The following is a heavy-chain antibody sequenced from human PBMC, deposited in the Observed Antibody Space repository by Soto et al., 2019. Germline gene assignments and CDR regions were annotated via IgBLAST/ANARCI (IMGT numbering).Heavy chain of an antibody. D-gene: IGHD3-3*01. CDR2: MNPNSGNT. CDR3: ARLLSITIFGVVPDV. CDR1: GYTFTSYD. V-gene: IGHV1-8*01. J-gene: IGHJ6*02. Sequence: ASVKVSCKASGYTFTSYDINWVRQATGQGLEWMGWMNPNSGNTGYAQKFQGRVTMTRNTSISTAYMELSSLRSEDTAVYYCARLLSITIFGVVPDVWGQGTTVTVSS.